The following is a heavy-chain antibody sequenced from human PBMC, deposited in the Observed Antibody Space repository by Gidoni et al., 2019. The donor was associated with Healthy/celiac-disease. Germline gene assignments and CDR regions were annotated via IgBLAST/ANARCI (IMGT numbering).Heavy chain of an antibody. CDR2: IYYRGRT. J-gene: IGHJ3*02. CDR1: GGSISSNTYY. CDR3: ASHTEMANAFDI. Sequence: QLQLQESGPGLVKPSETLSLTCSVSGGSISSNTYYWGWIRQPPGKGLEWIGSIYYRGRTSNNPSLKRRVTISVDTSKNQFSLKLSSVTAADTAVYYCASHTEMANAFDIWGQGTMVTVSS. V-gene: IGHV4-39*01.